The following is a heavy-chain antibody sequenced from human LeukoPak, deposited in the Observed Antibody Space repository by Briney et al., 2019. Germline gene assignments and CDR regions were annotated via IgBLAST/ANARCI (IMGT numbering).Heavy chain of an antibody. CDR3: AREATVDYYYYGMDG. CDR1: GYTFTSYG. J-gene: IGHJ6*02. V-gene: IGHV1-18*01. Sequence: ASVKVSCKASGYTFTSYGISWVRQAPGQGLEWMGWISAYNGNTNCAQNLQGRVTMTTDTSTSTAYMELRSLRSDDTAVYYCAREATVDYYYYGMDGWGQRSTVTASS. CDR2: ISAYNGNT. D-gene: IGHD4-11*01.